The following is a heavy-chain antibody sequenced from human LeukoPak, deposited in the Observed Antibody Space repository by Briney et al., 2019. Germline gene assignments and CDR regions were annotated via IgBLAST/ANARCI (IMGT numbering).Heavy chain of an antibody. D-gene: IGHD3-3*01. Sequence: SETLSLTCTVSGGSISSNNYYWGWIRQPPGKGLEWIGSIYYGGYTYYNPSLKSRVTISVDTSKNQFSLKLSSVTAADTAVYYCARPSYYDFWSGYYSSTHFDYWGQGTLVTVSS. V-gene: IGHV4-39*01. CDR3: ARPSYYDFWSGYYSSTHFDY. CDR1: GGSISSNNYY. J-gene: IGHJ4*02. CDR2: IYYGGYT.